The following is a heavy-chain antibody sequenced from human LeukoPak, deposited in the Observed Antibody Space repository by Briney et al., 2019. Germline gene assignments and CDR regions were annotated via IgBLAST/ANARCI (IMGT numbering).Heavy chain of an antibody. V-gene: IGHV3-23*01. Sequence: QAGGSLRLSCAASGFTFSSYAMSWVRQAPGKGLEWVSAISGSGGSTYYADSVKGRFTISRDNSKNTLYLQMNSLRAEDTAVYYCAKDGWLSPHYFDYWGQGTLVTVSS. CDR1: GFTFSSYA. J-gene: IGHJ4*02. CDR2: ISGSGGST. CDR3: AKDGWLSPHYFDY. D-gene: IGHD3-22*01.